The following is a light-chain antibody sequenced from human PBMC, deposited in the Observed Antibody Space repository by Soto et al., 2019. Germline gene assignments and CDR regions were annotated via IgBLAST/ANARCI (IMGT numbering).Light chain of an antibody. V-gene: IGLV1-44*01. J-gene: IGLJ2*01. Sequence: QSVLTQPPSASGTPGQRVTISCSGSSSNIGRNTVNWYQHLPGTAPKLLMYSNNQRPSGVPYRFSGSKSGTSASLAISGLQSEDEADYYCAAWDDSLNGVVFGGGTKLTVL. CDR3: AAWDDSLNGVV. CDR2: SNN. CDR1: SSNIGRNT.